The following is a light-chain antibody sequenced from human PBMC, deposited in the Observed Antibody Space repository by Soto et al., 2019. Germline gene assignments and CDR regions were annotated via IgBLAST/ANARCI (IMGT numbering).Light chain of an antibody. V-gene: IGKV1-9*01. Sequence: IQLTQSPSSLSASVGDRVTVTCRASQGIGTYLVWYQQKSGKAPTVLIYASSTLQTGVPSRFSGSGFGTDFSLTISSLHPEDVATYYCQQVDSYPRTFGQGTKVDI. CDR3: QQVDSYPRT. J-gene: IGKJ1*01. CDR1: QGIGTY. CDR2: ASS.